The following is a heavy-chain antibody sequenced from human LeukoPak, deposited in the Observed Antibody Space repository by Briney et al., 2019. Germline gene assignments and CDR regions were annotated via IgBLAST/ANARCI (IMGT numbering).Heavy chain of an antibody. V-gene: IGHV4-4*09. CDR3: AGTPWGIRAPRGNDP. D-gene: IGHD3-16*01. CDR1: GDSISSYY. CDR2: IYTSGTS. Sequence: SETLSLTCAVSGDSISSYYWSWIRQPPGKGLEWIGYIYTSGTSNYNPSLKSRVTMSVEPSKNHSSLRLSSVTAADTAVYFCAGTPWGIRAPRGNDPWGQGTLVTVSS. J-gene: IGHJ5*02.